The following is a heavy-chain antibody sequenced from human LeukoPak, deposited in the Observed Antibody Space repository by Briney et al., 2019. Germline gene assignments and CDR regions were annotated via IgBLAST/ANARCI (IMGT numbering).Heavy chain of an antibody. CDR1: GFTFSDYY. D-gene: IGHD3-10*01. CDR2: ISSSGSTI. J-gene: IGHJ4*02. CDR3: AKDLRGGEPYVLLWFGEFIFDY. V-gene: IGHV3-11*04. Sequence: GGSLGLSCAASGFTFSDYYMSWIRQAPGKGLEWVSYISSSGSTIYYADSVKGRFTISRDNSKNTLYLQMNSLRAEDTAVYYCAKDLRGGEPYVLLWFGEFIFDYWGQGTLVTVSS.